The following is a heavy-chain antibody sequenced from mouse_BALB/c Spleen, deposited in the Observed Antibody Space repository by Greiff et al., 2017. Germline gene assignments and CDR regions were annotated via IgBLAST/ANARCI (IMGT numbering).Heavy chain of an antibody. CDR1: GFTFSSYA. J-gene: IGHJ1*01. CDR2: ISSGGST. V-gene: IGHV5-6-5*01. Sequence: EVQLVESGGGLVKPGGSLKLSCAASGFTFSSYAMSWVRQTPEKRLEWVASISSGGSTYYPDSVKGRFTISRDNARNILYLQMSSLRSEDTAMYYCAREGYYGSSRGYFDVWGAGTTVTVSS. CDR3: AREGYYGSSRGYFDV. D-gene: IGHD1-1*01.